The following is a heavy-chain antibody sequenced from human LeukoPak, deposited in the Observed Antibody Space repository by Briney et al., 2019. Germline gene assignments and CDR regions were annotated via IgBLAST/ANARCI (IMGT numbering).Heavy chain of an antibody. J-gene: IGHJ4*02. D-gene: IGHD3-3*01. CDR1: GGSFSGYY. CDR2: IDHSGST. V-gene: IGHV4-34*01. Sequence: SETLSLTCAVYGGSFSGYYWSWIRQPPGKGLEWIGEIDHSGSTNYNPSLKSRVTISVDTSKNQFSLKLSSVTAADTAVYYCARHYDFWSGYYTGGYFDYWGQGTLVTVSS. CDR3: ARHYDFWSGYYTGGYFDY.